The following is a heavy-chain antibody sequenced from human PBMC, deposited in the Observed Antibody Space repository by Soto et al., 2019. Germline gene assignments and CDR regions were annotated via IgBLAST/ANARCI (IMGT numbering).Heavy chain of an antibody. J-gene: IGHJ6*02. D-gene: IGHD4-17*01. CDR3: ARNGDYPTQNYYYYYGMDV. CDR1: GGTFSSYA. CDR2: IIPIFGTA. Sequence: GASVKVSCKASGGTFSSYAISWVRQAPGQGLEWMGGIIPIFGTAYYAQKFQGRVTITADESTSTAYMELSSLRSEDTAVYYCARNGDYPTQNYYYYYGMDVWGQGTTVTVSS. V-gene: IGHV1-69*13.